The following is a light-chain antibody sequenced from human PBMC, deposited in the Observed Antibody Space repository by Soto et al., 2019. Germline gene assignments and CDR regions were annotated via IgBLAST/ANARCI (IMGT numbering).Light chain of an antibody. Sequence: QSVLTQPRSVSGSPGQSVTISCTGTSSDVGRYNYVSWYQHHPGKAPKLMIYDVSTRPSGVPDRFSGSKSGTTASLTISGLQAEDEADYYCRSYAGSPYVFGTGTKVTVL. CDR3: RSYAGSPYV. V-gene: IGLV2-11*01. CDR2: DVS. J-gene: IGLJ1*01. CDR1: SSDVGRYNY.